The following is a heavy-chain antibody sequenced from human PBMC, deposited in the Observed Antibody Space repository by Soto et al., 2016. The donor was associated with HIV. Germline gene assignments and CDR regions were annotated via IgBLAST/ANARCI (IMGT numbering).Heavy chain of an antibody. Sequence: EVQLVESGGGLVKPGGSLRLSCAASGFTFSSYTMNWVRQAPGKGLEWVSSISSSSSHNYYADSVKGRFTISRDNAKNSLYLQMNSLRAEDTAVYYCATTTMTTLDYWGQGTLVHRLL. CDR1: GFTFSSYT. V-gene: IGHV3-21*01. CDR3: ATTTMTTLDY. J-gene: IGHJ4*02. D-gene: IGHD4-4*01. CDR2: ISSSSSHN.